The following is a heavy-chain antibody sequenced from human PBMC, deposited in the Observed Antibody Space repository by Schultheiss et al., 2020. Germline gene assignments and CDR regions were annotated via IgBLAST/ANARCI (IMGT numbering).Heavy chain of an antibody. V-gene: IGHV4-39*01. CDR1: GGSISSSSYY. CDR3: ARRPYCSSTSCYRGGFDY. D-gene: IGHD2-2*01. CDR2: IYYSGST. Sequence: SETLSLTCTVSGGSISSSSYYWGWIRQPPGKGLEWIGSIYYSGSTYYNPSLKSRVTISVDTSKNQFSLKLSSVTAADTGVYYCARRPYCSSTSCYRGGFDYGGKGPLSPSPQ. J-gene: IGHJ4*02.